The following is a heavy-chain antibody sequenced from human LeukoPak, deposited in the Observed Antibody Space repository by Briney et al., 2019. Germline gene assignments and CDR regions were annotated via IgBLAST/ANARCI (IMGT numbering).Heavy chain of an antibody. Sequence: GASVKVSCKASGYTFIGYYMHWVRQAPGQGLEWMGWINPNSGGTNYAQKFQGRVTMTRDKSISTAYMEVNRLKSDDTAVYYCARYDILTGYAYWGQGTLVTVSS. CDR2: INPNSGGT. J-gene: IGHJ4*02. D-gene: IGHD3-9*01. CDR1: GYTFIGYY. CDR3: ARYDILTGYAY. V-gene: IGHV1-2*02.